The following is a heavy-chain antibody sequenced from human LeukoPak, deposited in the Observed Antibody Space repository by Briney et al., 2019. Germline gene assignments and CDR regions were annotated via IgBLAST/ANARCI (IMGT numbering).Heavy chain of an antibody. CDR2: IYTSGST. D-gene: IGHD6-19*01. J-gene: IGHJ4*02. V-gene: IGHV4-61*02. CDR3: ARGVGRAVAVRIDY. CDR1: GGSISSGSYY. Sequence: SQTLSLTCTVSGGSISSGSYYWSWIRQPAGKGLEWIGRIYTSGSTNYNPSLKSRVTISVDTSKNQFSLKLSSVTAADTAVYYCARGVGRAVAVRIDYWGQGTLVTVSS.